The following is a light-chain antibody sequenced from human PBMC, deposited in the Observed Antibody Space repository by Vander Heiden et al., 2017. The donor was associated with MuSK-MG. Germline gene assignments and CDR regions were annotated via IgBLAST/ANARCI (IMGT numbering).Light chain of an antibody. CDR3: QVQANGGDLGV. J-gene: IGLJ3*02. Sequence: SFLLTQPPSLSVAPGKTARISCGGNNIGNKNVHWYQQKQGQETFLGIQSDTDRRAGIPERFACSNSGAKAKRYLTRVEAGDEADDDCQVQANGGDLGVFGGGTRLTVL. V-gene: IGLV3-21*03. CDR1: NIGNKN. CDR2: SDT.